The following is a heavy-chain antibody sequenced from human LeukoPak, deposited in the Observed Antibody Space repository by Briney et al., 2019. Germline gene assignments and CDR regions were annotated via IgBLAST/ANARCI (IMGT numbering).Heavy chain of an antibody. V-gene: IGHV3-48*03. CDR1: GFTFSSYE. J-gene: IGHJ3*02. CDR2: ISSSGNTI. D-gene: IGHD1-26*01. CDR3: ARRGAATDSFDI. Sequence: PGGSLRLSCAASGFTFSSYEINWVRQAPGKGLEWVSSISSSGNTIYYADSVKGRFTISRDNAQNTLYLQMNSLRAEDTAVYYCARRGAATDSFDIWGQGTMVTVSS.